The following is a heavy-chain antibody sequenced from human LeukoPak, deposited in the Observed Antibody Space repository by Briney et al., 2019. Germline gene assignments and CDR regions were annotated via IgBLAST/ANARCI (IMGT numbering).Heavy chain of an antibody. CDR2: ISGNGGST. CDR3: ARDPGYAIYYFDY. V-gene: IGHV3-23*01. Sequence: GRSLRLSCAASGFTFDDYAMHWVRQAPGKGLEWVSTISGNGGSTYYADSVRGRFTISRDNSKNTLYLQMNSLRAEDTAVFYCARDPGYAIYYFDYWGQGTLVTVSS. CDR1: GFTFDDYA. J-gene: IGHJ4*02. D-gene: IGHD3-9*01.